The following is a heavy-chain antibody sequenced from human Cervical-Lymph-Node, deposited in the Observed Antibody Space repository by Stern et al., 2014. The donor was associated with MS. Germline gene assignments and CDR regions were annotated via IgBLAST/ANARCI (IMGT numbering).Heavy chain of an antibody. J-gene: IGHJ6*02. V-gene: IGHV1-3*04. CDR3: ARTGTVVTSGYYYGMDV. CDR1: GYNFTDYG. D-gene: IGHD4-23*01. Sequence: QVQLVQSGGEVKKPGASVKVSCKTAGYNFTDYGIIWVRQAPGQRLEWMGWINNGNGNRRYSQKIQGRFTITRDTSASTAYMELSSLRSEDTAVYYCARTGTVVTSGYYYGMDVWGQGTTVTVSS. CDR2: INNGNGNR.